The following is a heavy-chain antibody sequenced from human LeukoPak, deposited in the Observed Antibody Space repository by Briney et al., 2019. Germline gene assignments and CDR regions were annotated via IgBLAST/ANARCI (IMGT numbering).Heavy chain of an antibody. CDR2: ISVSGGSR. Sequence: PGGSLRLSCAASGFTFSSSWMHWVRQAPGKGLEWVSGISVSGGSRDYADSVRGRFTITRDNSENTLYLEMNSLRPEDTAVYYCVPTRGEAFYDSSGYYQTIDYWGQGTLVTVSS. CDR1: GFTFSSSW. D-gene: IGHD3-22*01. J-gene: IGHJ4*02. CDR3: VPTRGEAFYDSSGYYQTIDY. V-gene: IGHV3-23*01.